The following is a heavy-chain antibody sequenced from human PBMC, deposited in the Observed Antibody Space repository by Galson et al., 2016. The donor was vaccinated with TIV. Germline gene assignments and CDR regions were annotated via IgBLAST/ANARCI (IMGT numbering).Heavy chain of an antibody. CDR1: GFTFSNYP. J-gene: IGHJ4*02. D-gene: IGHD2-21*01. CDR3: ARDAVIGTPDYFDY. V-gene: IGHV3-30*01. CDR2: ISYDGRIE. Sequence: SLRLSCAASGFTFSNYPMHWVRQTPGKGLEWVAVISYDGRIEDYADSVKGRFTISRDDSRNTLYLQMNSLRTEDTAIYYCARDAVIGTPDYFDYWGQGTLVT.